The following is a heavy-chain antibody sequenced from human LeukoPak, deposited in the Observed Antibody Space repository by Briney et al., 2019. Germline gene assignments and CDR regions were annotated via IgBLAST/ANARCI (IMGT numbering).Heavy chain of an antibody. Sequence: KSGGSLRLSCAASGFTFSDYYMSWIRQAPGKGLEWVSYISSSGSTIYYADSVKGRFTISRDNSKNTLYLQMNSLRAEDTAVYYCAKDRDWNAREYFDYWGQGTLVTVSS. CDR3: AKDRDWNAREYFDY. J-gene: IGHJ4*02. D-gene: IGHD1-1*01. CDR1: GFTFSDYY. CDR2: ISSSGSTI. V-gene: IGHV3-11*01.